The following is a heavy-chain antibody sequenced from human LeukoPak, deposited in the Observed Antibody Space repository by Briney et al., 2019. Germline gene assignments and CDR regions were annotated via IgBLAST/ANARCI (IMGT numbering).Heavy chain of an antibody. V-gene: IGHV3-74*01. CDR2: INSDGSST. J-gene: IGHJ4*02. CDR3: ARDVVAANFHDY. CDR1: GFTFSSYW. Sequence: PGGSLRLSCAASGFTFSSYWMHWVRHAPGKGLVWVSRINSDGSSTSYADSVKGRFTISRDNAKNTLYLQMNSLRAEDTAVYYCARDVVAANFHDYWGQGTLVTVSS. D-gene: IGHD2-15*01.